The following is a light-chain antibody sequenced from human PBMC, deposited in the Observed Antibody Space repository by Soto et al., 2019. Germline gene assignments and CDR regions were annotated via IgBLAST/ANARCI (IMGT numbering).Light chain of an antibody. Sequence: EMVMTQSPATLSVSPGGRATLSCRASEDVSNSLAWYQQKPGQAPRLLIYAASTRATGVPARFSGSGSGTEFTLTISSLQSEDFAVYYCQEYNNWPFTFGPGTTVDIK. CDR3: QEYNNWPFT. CDR2: AAS. V-gene: IGKV3-15*01. J-gene: IGKJ3*01. CDR1: EDVSNS.